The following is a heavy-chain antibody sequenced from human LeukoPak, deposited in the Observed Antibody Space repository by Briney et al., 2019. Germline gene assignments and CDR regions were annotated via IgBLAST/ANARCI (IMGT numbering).Heavy chain of an antibody. V-gene: IGHV1-18*01. J-gene: IGHJ4*02. CDR3: ARDAAGTVDY. CDR2: ISAYNGNT. CDR1: GYTFSNYG. Sequence: GASVKVSCKASGYTFSNYGISWVRQAPGQRLEWMGWISAYNGNTSYAQKLQGRVTMTTDTSTSTAYMELRSLRSDDTAVYYCARDAAGTVDYWGQGTLVTVSS. D-gene: IGHD6-13*01.